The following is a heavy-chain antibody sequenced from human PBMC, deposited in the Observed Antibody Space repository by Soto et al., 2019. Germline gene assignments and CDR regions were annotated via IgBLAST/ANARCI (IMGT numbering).Heavy chain of an antibody. CDR2: IYYSGST. Sequence: SETLSLTCTVSGGSISSYYWSWILQPPWKGLEWIGYIYYSGSTNYNPSLKSRVTISVDTSKNQFSLKLSSVTAADTAVYYCARAAPAGYCYDSSGAFDYWGQGTLVTVSS. CDR1: GGSISSYY. J-gene: IGHJ4*02. V-gene: IGHV4-59*01. CDR3: ARAAPAGYCYDSSGAFDY. D-gene: IGHD3-22*01.